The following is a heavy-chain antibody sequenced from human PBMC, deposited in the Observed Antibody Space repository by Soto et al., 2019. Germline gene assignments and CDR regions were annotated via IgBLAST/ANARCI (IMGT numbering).Heavy chain of an antibody. CDR1: GYTFTGYY. J-gene: IGHJ6*02. CDR2: INPNSGGT. D-gene: IGHD6-13*01. V-gene: IGHV1-2*04. Sequence: ASVKVSCKASGYTFTGYYMHWVRQAPGQGLERMGWINPNSGGTNYAQKFQGWVTMTRDTSISTAYMELSRLRSDDTAVYYCAREIWGEAAGRLYYYYGMDVWGQGTTVTVSS. CDR3: AREIWGEAAGRLYYYYGMDV.